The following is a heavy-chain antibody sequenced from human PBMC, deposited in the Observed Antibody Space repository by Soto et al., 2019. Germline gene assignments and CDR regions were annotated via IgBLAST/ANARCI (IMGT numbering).Heavy chain of an antibody. CDR2: IHNSVST. V-gene: IGHV4-30-4*01. CDR1: GGSISSGDYY. CDR3: ARSRYSGSYFFDY. D-gene: IGHD1-26*01. J-gene: IGHJ4*02. Sequence: SETLSLTCTVSGGSISSGDYYWSWIRQPPGKGLEWIAYIHNSVSTHYNPSLKSRVTISVDTSKNQFSLRLSSVTAADTAVYYCARSRYSGSYFFDYWGQGTLVTVSA.